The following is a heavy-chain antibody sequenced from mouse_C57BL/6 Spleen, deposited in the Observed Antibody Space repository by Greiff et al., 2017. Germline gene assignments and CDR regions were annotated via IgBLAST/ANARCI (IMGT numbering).Heavy chain of an antibody. CDR2: ISSGGSYT. Sequence: EVKLEESGGDLVKPGGSLKLSCAASGFTFSSSGMHWVRQTPDKRLEWVAPISSGGSYTDYPESVKGRFTITRNNAKNTLYLHMSSLKSEDTAMYYYARHKSNYCFDYWGQGTTLTVSS. D-gene: IGHD2-5*01. CDR3: ARHKSNYCFDY. V-gene: IGHV5-6*02. CDR1: GFTFSSSG. J-gene: IGHJ2*01.